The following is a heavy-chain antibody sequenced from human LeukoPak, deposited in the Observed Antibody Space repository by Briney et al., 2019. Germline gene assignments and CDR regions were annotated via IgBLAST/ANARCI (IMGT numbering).Heavy chain of an antibody. J-gene: IGHJ3*02. CDR1: GASISNYY. CDR2: MYYSGST. Sequence: SQTLSLTRTVSGASISNYYWSWIRQPPGKGLEWIGYMYYSGSTNYNPSLKSRVTISVDTSKNQFSLKLSSVTAADTAVYYCARGGSIVGATPDDTFDIWGQGTLVTVSS. CDR3: ARGGSIVGATPDDTFDI. D-gene: IGHD1-26*01. V-gene: IGHV4-59*01.